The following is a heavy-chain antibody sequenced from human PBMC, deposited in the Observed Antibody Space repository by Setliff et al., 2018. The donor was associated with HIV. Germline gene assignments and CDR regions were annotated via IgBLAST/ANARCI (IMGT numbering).Heavy chain of an antibody. CDR1: GFTFSSYS. D-gene: IGHD1-26*01. CDR3: TSGALLGGSYSDY. Sequence: GGSLRLSCAASGFTFSSYSMNWVRQSPGKGLEWVSYISGSGSGVDYADSVKGRFTVSRDIAKSSLYLQMDSLSAEDTAVYYCTSGALLGGSYSDYWGQGTLVTV. V-gene: IGHV3-48*04. J-gene: IGHJ4*02. CDR2: ISGSGSGV.